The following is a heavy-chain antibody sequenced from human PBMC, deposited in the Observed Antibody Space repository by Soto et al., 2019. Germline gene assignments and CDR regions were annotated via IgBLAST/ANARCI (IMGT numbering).Heavy chain of an antibody. CDR1: GYTFTSYG. V-gene: IGHV1-18*01. D-gene: IGHD6-19*01. CDR3: ARARIAVAGTDYYYGMDV. CDR2: ISAYNGNT. J-gene: IGHJ6*02. Sequence: QVQLVQSGAEVKKPGASVKVSCKASGYTFTSYGISWVRQAPGQGLEWMGWISAYNGNTNYAQKLQGRVTMTTDTSTGTAYMELRRLRSDDTAVYYCARARIAVAGTDYYYGMDVWGQGTTVTVSS.